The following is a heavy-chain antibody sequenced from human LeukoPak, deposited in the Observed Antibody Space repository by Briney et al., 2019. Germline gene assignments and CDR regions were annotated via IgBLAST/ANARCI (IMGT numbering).Heavy chain of an antibody. CDR3: APKRSGSYPFDY. CDR1: GFTFSSYA. CDR2: ISDSGGST. V-gene: IGHV3-23*01. Sequence: GGSLRLSCAASGFTFSSYAMSWVRQAPGKGLEWVSSISDSGGSTYYADSVKGRFTISRDNSKNTLYLQMNSLRAEDTAVYCCAPKRSGSYPFDYWGQGTLVTVSS. D-gene: IGHD1-26*01. J-gene: IGHJ4*02.